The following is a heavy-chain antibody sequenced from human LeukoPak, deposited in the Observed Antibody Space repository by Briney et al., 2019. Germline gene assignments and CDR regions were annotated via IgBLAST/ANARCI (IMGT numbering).Heavy chain of an antibody. CDR1: GYTFTGYY. J-gene: IGHJ6*03. V-gene: IGHV1-2*02. Sequence: GSVKVSRKASGYTFTGYYMHWVRQAPGQGLEWMGWINPNSGGTNYAQKFQGRVTMTRDTSISTAYMELSRLRSDDMAVYYCARDLHYDSSGYYYYYYYMDVWGKGTTVTISS. D-gene: IGHD3-22*01. CDR2: INPNSGGT. CDR3: ARDLHYDSSGYYYYYYYMDV.